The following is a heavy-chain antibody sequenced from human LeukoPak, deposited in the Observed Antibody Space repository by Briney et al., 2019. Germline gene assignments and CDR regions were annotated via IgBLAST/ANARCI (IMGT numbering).Heavy chain of an antibody. Sequence: GGSLRLSCAASGFTFSSYGMHWVRQAPGKGLGWVAVISYDGSNKYYADSVKGRFTISRDNSKNTLYLQMNSLRAEDTAVYYCAKASAVVLVPLDYWGQGTLVTVSS. J-gene: IGHJ4*02. CDR3: AKASAVVLVPLDY. V-gene: IGHV3-30*18. CDR1: GFTFSSYG. CDR2: ISYDGSNK. D-gene: IGHD6-13*01.